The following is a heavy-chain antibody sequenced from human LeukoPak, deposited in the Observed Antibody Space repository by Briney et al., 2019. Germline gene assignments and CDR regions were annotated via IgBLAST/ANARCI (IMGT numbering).Heavy chain of an antibody. Sequence: GGSLRLSCAASGFTFSSYGMHWVRQAPGKGLEWVAFIHYDGTNEYYADSVKGRFTISRDNAKNSLYLQMNSLRAEDTAVYYCAKVLVGTTCFEYWGQGTLVTVSS. D-gene: IGHD1-7*01. CDR3: AKVLVGTTCFEY. CDR2: IHYDGTNE. V-gene: IGHV3-30*02. J-gene: IGHJ4*02. CDR1: GFTFSSYG.